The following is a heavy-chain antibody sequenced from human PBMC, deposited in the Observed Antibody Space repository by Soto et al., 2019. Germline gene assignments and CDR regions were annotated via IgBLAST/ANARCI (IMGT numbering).Heavy chain of an antibody. D-gene: IGHD3-3*01. CDR3: ARSLRFLEWLNDGCMDL. CDR1: GGTFSSYA. Sequence: SVKVSCKASGGTFSSYAISWVRQAPGQGLEWMGGIIPIFGTANYAQRFQGRVTITADKSTSTAYMELSRLRSEDTAVYYCARSLRFLEWLNDGCMDLWGQATTVTVSS. CDR2: IIPIFGTA. J-gene: IGHJ6*02. V-gene: IGHV1-69*06.